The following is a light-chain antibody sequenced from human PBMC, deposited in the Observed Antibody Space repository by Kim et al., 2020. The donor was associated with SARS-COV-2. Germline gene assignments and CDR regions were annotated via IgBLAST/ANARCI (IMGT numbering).Light chain of an antibody. Sequence: QSVLTQPASVSGSPGQSITISCTGTSSDVGGYNYVSWYQQHPGKAPKLMIYDVSNRPSGVPNRFSGSKSGNTASLTISGLQAEDEADYYCSSYASSSTWVFGGGTQLTVL. V-gene: IGLV2-14*03. CDR3: SSYASSSTWV. J-gene: IGLJ3*02. CDR1: SSDVGGYNY. CDR2: DVS.